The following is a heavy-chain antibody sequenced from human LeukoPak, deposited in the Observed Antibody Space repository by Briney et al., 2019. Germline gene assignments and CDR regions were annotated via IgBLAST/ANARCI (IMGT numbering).Heavy chain of an antibody. J-gene: IGHJ4*02. CDR3: AKSSGYSNMYYFDY. Sequence: GGSLRLSCAASGFTFSSYAMSWVRQAPGKGLEWASAISGSGGSTYYADSVKGRFTISRDNSKNTLYLQMNSLRAEDTAVYYCAKSSGYSNMYYFDYWGQGTLVTVSS. CDR2: ISGSGGST. D-gene: IGHD6-13*01. CDR1: GFTFSSYA. V-gene: IGHV3-23*01.